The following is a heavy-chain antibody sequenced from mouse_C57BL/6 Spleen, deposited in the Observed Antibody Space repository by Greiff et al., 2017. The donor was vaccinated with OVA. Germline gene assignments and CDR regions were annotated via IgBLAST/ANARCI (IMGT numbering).Heavy chain of an antibody. CDR3: ARANWDDWYFDV. D-gene: IGHD4-1*01. J-gene: IGHJ1*03. Sequence: EVMLVESEGGLVQPGSSMKLSCTASGFTFSDYYMAWVRQVPEKGLEWVANINYDGSSTYYLDSLKSRFIISRDNAKNILYLQMSSLKSEDTATYYCARANWDDWYFDVWGTGTTVTVSS. V-gene: IGHV5-16*01. CDR1: GFTFSDYY. CDR2: INYDGSST.